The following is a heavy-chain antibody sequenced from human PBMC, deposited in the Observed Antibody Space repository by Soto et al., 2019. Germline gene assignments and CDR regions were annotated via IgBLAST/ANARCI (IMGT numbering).Heavy chain of an antibody. CDR3: ARASGPYDY. V-gene: IGHV3-33*01. Sequence: QVQLVESGGGVVQPGRSLRLSCVASGFAFSTYGIHWVRQAPGKGLEWVAVIWYDGSIKYYADSVKGRFTISRDNSKNTLYLQRNSLRADDTAVYYCARASGPYDYWGQGTQVTVSS. J-gene: IGHJ4*02. CDR1: GFAFSTYG. D-gene: IGHD5-12*01. CDR2: IWYDGSIK.